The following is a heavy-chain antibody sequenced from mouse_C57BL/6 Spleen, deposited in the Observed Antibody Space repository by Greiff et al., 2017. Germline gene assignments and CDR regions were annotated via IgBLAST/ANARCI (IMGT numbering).Heavy chain of an antibody. CDR3: AKGVYYYRSSPAWFAY. V-gene: IGHV1-9*01. Sequence: VKLIVSGAELMQPGASVRLSCKSTGYTFTGFWIEGVKQRPRHGLDGTGEVLPGRGSTNYNDQIKSKATFTADTSSNTDYMQLSSLTTEDYAIYYCAKGVYYYRSSPAWFAYWGQGTLVTVSA. J-gene: IGHJ3*01. D-gene: IGHD1-1*01. CDR2: VLPGRGST. CDR1: GYTFTGFW.